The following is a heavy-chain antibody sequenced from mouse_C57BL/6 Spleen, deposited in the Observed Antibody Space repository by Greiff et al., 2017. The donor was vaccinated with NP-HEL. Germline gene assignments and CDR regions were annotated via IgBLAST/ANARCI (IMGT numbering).Heavy chain of an antibody. CDR3: TRFPYDDGGVGFAY. CDR2: INPNNGGT. CDR1: GYTFTDYN. V-gene: IGHV1-18*01. J-gene: IGHJ3*01. Sequence: EVQLQQSGPELVKPGASVKIPCKASGYTFTDYNMDWVKQSHGKSLEWIGDINPNNGGTIYNQKFKGKATLTVDKSSSTAYMELRSLTSEDTAVYYCTRFPYDDGGVGFAYWGQGTLVTVSA. D-gene: IGHD2-4*01.